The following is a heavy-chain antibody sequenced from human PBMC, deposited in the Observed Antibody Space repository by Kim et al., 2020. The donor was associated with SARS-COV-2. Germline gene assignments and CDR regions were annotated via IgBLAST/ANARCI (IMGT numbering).Heavy chain of an antibody. CDR2: IIPIFGTA. CDR3: ARAGGVAGTMTLPDY. Sequence: SVKVSCKASGGTFSSYAISWVRQAPGQGLEWMGGIIPIFGTANYAQKFQGRVTITADESTSTAYMELSSLRSEDTAVYYCARAGGVAGTMTLPDYWGQGPLVTVSS. CDR1: GGTFSSYA. V-gene: IGHV1-69*13. J-gene: IGHJ4*02. D-gene: IGHD6-19*01.